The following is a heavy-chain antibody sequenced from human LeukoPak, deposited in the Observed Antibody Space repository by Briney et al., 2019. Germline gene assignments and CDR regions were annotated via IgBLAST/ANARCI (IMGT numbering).Heavy chain of an antibody. CDR1: GFTFSSYE. CDR2: ISSLGTKI. V-gene: IGHV3-48*03. D-gene: IGHD4-11*01. J-gene: IGHJ3*02. CDR3: ARERVTTGGDACDT. Sequence: GGSLRLSCAVSGFTFSSYEMNWVRQAPGKGLEWVSYISSLGTKIYYADSVRGRFTMSRDNAKNSLYLQMDSLRAEDTAIYYCARERVTTGGDACDTWGQGTMVTVSS.